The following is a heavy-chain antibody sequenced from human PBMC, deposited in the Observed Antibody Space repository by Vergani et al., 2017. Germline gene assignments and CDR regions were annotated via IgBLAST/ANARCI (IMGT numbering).Heavy chain of an antibody. V-gene: IGHV4-39*01. CDR1: ADSISSGSSY. CDR3: ARQRPGSGWTPGDFDD. Sequence: QLQLQQSGPGLVKPSETLFLTCTVSADSISSGSSYWGWIRHPAGKSLEWIVCIYYSGLTYYNPSLKSRVAISVDTSKNQFSLKVTSVTAADTAVYFCARQRPGSGWTPGDFDDWCQGILVTVSS. D-gene: IGHD6-19*01. CDR2: IYYSGLT. J-gene: IGHJ4*02.